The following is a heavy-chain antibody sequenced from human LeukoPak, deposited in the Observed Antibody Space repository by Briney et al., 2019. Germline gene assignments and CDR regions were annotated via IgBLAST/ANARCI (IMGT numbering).Heavy chain of an antibody. Sequence: GGSLRLSCAASGFTFSSYSMNWVRQAPGKGLEWVSSISSSSSYINYADSVKGRFTISRDNAKNSLYLQMNSLRAEDTAVYYCATQAEWELLLLYYWGQGTLVTVSS. D-gene: IGHD1-26*01. J-gene: IGHJ4*02. CDR1: GFTFSSYS. V-gene: IGHV3-21*04. CDR2: ISSSSSYI. CDR3: ATQAEWELLLLYY.